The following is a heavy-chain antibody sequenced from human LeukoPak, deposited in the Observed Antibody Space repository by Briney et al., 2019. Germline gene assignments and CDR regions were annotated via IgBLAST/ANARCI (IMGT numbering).Heavy chain of an antibody. CDR3: ARVAYSAYDYPTLLPPFDY. Sequence: RPGGTLRLSCAASGFTFSSYGMSWVRQAPGKGLEWVSGINWNDGSTAYADSVKGRFTISRDNAKNSLSLQMNSLRAEDTALYYCARVAYSAYDYPTLLPPFDYWGQGTLVTVSS. J-gene: IGHJ4*02. CDR1: GFTFSSYG. CDR2: INWNDGST. V-gene: IGHV3-20*04. D-gene: IGHD5-12*01.